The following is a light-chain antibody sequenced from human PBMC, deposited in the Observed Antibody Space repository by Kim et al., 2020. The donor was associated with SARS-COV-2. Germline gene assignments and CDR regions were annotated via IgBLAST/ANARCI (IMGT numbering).Light chain of an antibody. CDR1: QSLQPRKGITC. Sequence: TSWSDSQSLQPRKGITCLCWLQQRPGQPTRLLSYKISNRLSGIPNRFSGSGAGTDFTLRINRVELGEVRVYYCMRATDFPRTFGQGT. V-gene: IGKV2-24*01. CDR3: MRATDFPRT. CDR2: KIS. J-gene: IGKJ1*01.